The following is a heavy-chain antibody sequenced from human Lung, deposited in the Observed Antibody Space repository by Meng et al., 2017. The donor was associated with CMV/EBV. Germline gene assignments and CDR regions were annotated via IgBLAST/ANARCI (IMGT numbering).Heavy chain of an antibody. Sequence: SXTXSLXCTVSGGSISSSSYYWGWIRQPPGKGLEWIGSIYYSGSTYYNPSLKSRVTISVDTSKNQFSLKLSSVTAADTAVYYCARKLVVPAAIRNDAFDIWXKGTMVTVSS. CDR1: GGSISSSSYY. CDR2: IYYSGST. J-gene: IGHJ3*02. V-gene: IGHV4-39*07. D-gene: IGHD2-2*01. CDR3: ARKLVVPAAIRNDAFDI.